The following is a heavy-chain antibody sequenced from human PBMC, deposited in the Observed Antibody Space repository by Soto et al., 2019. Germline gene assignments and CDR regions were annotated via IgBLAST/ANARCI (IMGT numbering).Heavy chain of an antibody. Sequence: ASVKVSCKASGYTFTSYDINWVRQATGQGLEWMGWMNPNSGNTGYAQKFQGRVTMTRNTSISTAYMELSSLRSEDTAVYYCARADIVVVPAARDYYYYGMDVWGQGTTVTVSS. CDR2: MNPNSGNT. D-gene: IGHD2-2*01. V-gene: IGHV1-8*01. CDR1: GYTFTSYD. CDR3: ARADIVVVPAARDYYYYGMDV. J-gene: IGHJ6*02.